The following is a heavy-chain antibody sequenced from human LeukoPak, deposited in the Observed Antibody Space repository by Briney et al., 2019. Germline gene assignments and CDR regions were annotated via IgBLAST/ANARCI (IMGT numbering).Heavy chain of an antibody. J-gene: IGHJ4*02. CDR2: ISYDGSNN. V-gene: IGHV3-30*04. CDR1: GYTFSSYA. Sequence: PGGSLRLSCAASGYTFSSYAMHWVRQAPGKGLEWIAFISYDGSNNYYADSVRVRFTISRDNSKNTLYLHVESLRAEDTAVYYCAREPTSFTEGFDYWGQGTLVTVSS. CDR3: AREPTSFTEGFDY. D-gene: IGHD5-24*01.